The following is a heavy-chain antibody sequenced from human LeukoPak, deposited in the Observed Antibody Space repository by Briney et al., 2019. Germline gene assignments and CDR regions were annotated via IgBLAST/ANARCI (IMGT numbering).Heavy chain of an antibody. CDR2: IISSSSTI. CDR1: GFTFSSYS. J-gene: IGHJ4*02. Sequence: RGGSLRLSCAASGFTFSSYSVNWVRQAPGKGMEWVAFIISSSSTIYYAVSVRGRFTISRDNAKNSLYLQTISLRDEDTAVYYCVIGRGFSSGTYYFDYWGQRALVTSSS. V-gene: IGHV3-48*02. D-gene: IGHD1-26*01. CDR3: VIGRGFSSGTYYFDY.